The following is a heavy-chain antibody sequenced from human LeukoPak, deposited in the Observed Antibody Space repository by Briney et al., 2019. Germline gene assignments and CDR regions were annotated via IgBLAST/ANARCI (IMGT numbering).Heavy chain of an antibody. CDR2: IKQDGSEK. V-gene: IGHV3-7*03. CDR1: GFTSSDHL. CDR3: TTGRYETSWYWIY. J-gene: IGHJ4*02. Sequence: GRSLRPSCALSGFTSSDHLMTWVRQAPGQGLKWVATIKQDGSEKYYVDSVTGRFTISRVHPENPLFLQMNSLRTADPAVYYCTTGRYETSWYWIYWGQGTLVTVSP. D-gene: IGHD2-2*01.